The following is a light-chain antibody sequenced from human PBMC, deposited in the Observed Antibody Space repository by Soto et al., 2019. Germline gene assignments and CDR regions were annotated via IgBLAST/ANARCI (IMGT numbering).Light chain of an antibody. CDR2: QDI. V-gene: IGLV3-1*01. CDR1: KLGDKY. J-gene: IGLJ1*01. Sequence: SYELTQPPSVSVSPGQTASITCSGDKLGDKYASWYQQKPGQAPVLVIYQDIKRPSGTPERFSGSNSGNTATLTISGTQAMDEADYYCQAWDRGSAHVFGTGTKLTVL. CDR3: QAWDRGSAHV.